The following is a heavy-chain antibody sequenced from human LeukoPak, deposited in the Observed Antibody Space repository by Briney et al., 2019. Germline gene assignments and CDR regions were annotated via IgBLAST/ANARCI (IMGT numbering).Heavy chain of an antibody. CDR3: VRLYAY. D-gene: IGHD2/OR15-2a*01. CDR2: ITGDGSST. CDR1: GFTFSNYF. Sequence: PGGSLRLSCTASGFTFSNYFMHWVRQVPGEGPVRVSRITGDGSSTSYADSVKGRFTISRDNAKNTLYLQMNSLRAEDTALYYCVRLYAYWGQGTLVTVSS. V-gene: IGHV3-74*01. J-gene: IGHJ4*02.